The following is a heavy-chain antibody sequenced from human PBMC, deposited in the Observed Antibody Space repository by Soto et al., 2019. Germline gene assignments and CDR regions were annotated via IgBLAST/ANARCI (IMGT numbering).Heavy chain of an antibody. V-gene: IGHV3-7*04. CDR3: GRARRYFDWFRLSGRRSYYFDY. CDR2: IKQDGSEK. Sequence: GGSLRLSCAASGFTFSSYWMSWVRQAPGKGLEWVANIKQDGSEKYYVDSVKGRFTISRDNAKNSLYLQMNSLRAEDTAVYYCGRARRYFDWFRLSGRRSYYFDYWGQGTLVTVSS. J-gene: IGHJ4*02. D-gene: IGHD3-9*01. CDR1: GFTFSSYW.